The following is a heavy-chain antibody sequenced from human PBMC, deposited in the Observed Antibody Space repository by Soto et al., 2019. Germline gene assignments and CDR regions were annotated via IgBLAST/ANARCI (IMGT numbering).Heavy chain of an antibody. J-gene: IGHJ4*02. CDR1: GGSISSYY. V-gene: IGHV4-4*07. Sequence: SETLSLTCTVSGGSISSYYWSWIRQPAGKGLEWIGRIYTSGRTNYNPSLKSLVTMSVDTSKNQFSLKLSSVTAADTAVYYCASFSGSYYGGYFDYWGQGTLVTVSS. CDR2: IYTSGRT. CDR3: ASFSGSYYGGYFDY. D-gene: IGHD1-26*01.